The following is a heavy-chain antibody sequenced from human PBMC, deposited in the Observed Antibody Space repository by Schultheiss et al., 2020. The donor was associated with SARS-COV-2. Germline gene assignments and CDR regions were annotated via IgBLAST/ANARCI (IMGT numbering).Heavy chain of an antibody. CDR1: GFTFSSYA. D-gene: IGHD3-10*01. CDR2: ISSNGGST. J-gene: IGHJ6*02. CDR3: ARGKALLWFGERIYYYYGMDV. Sequence: GGSLRLSCSASGFTFSSYAMHWVRQAPGKGLEYVSAISSNGGSTYYADSVKGRFTISRDNSKNTLYLQMNSLRAEDTAVYYCARGKALLWFGERIYYYYGMDVWGQGTTVTVSS. V-gene: IGHV3-64*04.